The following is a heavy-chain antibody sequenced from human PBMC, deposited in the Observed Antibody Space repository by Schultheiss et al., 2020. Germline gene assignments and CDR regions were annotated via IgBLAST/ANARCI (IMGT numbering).Heavy chain of an antibody. V-gene: IGHV4-39*07. CDR2: INHSGST. CDR1: GGSISSGGYY. Sequence: SETLSLTCTVSGGSISSGGYYWSWIRQPPGKGLEWIGEINHSGSTNYNPSLKSRVTISVDTSKNQFSLKLTSVTAADTAVYYCARDRGLWLGPGDYYFDYWGQGTLVTVSS. CDR3: ARDRGLWLGPGDYYFDY. D-gene: IGHD6-19*01. J-gene: IGHJ4*02.